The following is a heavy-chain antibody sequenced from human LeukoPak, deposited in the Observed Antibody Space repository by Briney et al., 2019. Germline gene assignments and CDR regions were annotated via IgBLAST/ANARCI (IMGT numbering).Heavy chain of an antibody. CDR2: IIGSGGST. J-gene: IGHJ1*01. Sequence: GGSVRLSCAASGFTFSSYAMGWVRQAPGKGLEWVSAIIGSGGSTYYADSVKGRFTISTVNSNNTLYIQMNSLRAEDTDVYYCASTGLRLTTVVPFQHWGQGTLVTASS. V-gene: IGHV3-23*01. CDR3: ASTGLRLTTVVPFQH. CDR1: GFTFSSYA. D-gene: IGHD4-23*01.